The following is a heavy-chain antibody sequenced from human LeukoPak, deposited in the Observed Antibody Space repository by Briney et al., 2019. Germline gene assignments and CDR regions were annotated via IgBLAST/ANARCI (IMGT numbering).Heavy chain of an antibody. V-gene: IGHV3-33*01. CDR3: ARVTDSSGWYWYFDY. Sequence: GGSLGLSCAASGFTFSSYGMHWVRQAPGKGLEWVAVIWYDGSNKYYADSVKGRFTISRDNSKNTLYLQMNSLRAEDTAVYYCARVTDSSGWYWYFDYWGQGTLVTVSS. J-gene: IGHJ4*02. CDR1: GFTFSSYG. CDR2: IWYDGSNK. D-gene: IGHD6-19*01.